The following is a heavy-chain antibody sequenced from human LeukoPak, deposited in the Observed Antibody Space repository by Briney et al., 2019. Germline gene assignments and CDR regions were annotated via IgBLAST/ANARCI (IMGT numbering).Heavy chain of an antibody. J-gene: IGHJ6*04. CDR2: INPNSGGT. V-gene: IGHV1-2*04. Sequence: ASVKVSCKASGYTFTGYYMHWVRQTPGQGLEWVGWINPNSGGTNYAQKFQGWVTMTRDTSISTAYMELSRLRSDDTAVYYCAREKGWVIGTMVRGVDYGMDVWGKGTTVTVSS. CDR3: AREKGWVIGTMVRGVDYGMDV. CDR1: GYTFTGYY. D-gene: IGHD3-10*01.